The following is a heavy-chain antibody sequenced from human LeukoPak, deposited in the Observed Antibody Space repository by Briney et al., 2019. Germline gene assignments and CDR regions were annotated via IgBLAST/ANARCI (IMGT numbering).Heavy chain of an antibody. CDR3: ARDNNWEWFDP. J-gene: IGHJ5*02. V-gene: IGHV3-23*01. CDR1: GFTFTSYA. D-gene: IGHD1-20*01. Sequence: GGSLRLSCVASGFTFTSYAMSWVRQTPGKGLEWVSVISGGGGTIYYADSVKGRFTISRDNSKNTLYLQMNSLRAEDTAVYYCARDNNWEWFDPWGQGTLVTVSS. CDR2: ISGGGGTI.